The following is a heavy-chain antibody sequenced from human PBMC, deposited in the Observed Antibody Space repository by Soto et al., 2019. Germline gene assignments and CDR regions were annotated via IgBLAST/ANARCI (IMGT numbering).Heavy chain of an antibody. D-gene: IGHD1-7*01. V-gene: IGHV4-38-2*02. CDR2: IFHGGST. CDR1: GYSISSGYY. J-gene: IGHJ5*02. Sequence: KPSETLSLTCVVSGYSISSGYYWGWIRQPPGKGLEWIGSIFHGGSTYYNPSLKSRVTISVDTSKNQFSLNLSSVTAADTALYYCARDRLTATTYWFDPWGQGTLVTVSS. CDR3: ARDRLTATTYWFDP.